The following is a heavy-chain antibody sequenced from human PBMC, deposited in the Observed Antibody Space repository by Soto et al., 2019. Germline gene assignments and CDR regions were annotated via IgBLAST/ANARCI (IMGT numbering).Heavy chain of an antibody. D-gene: IGHD3-9*01. J-gene: IGHJ6*02. V-gene: IGHV1-18*01. CDR3: ARVAYYDILTALDGMDV. Sequence: ASVKVSCKASGYTFTSYGISWVRQAPGQGLEWMGWISAYNGNTNYAQKLQGRVTMTTDTSTSTAYMELRSLRSDDTAVYYCARVAYYDILTALDGMDVWGQGTTVTVSS. CDR1: GYTFTSYG. CDR2: ISAYNGNT.